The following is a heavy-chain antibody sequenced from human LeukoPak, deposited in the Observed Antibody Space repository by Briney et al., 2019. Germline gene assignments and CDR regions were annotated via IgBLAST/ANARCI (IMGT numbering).Heavy chain of an antibody. CDR3: AKDRARLVDY. D-gene: IGHD6-6*01. CDR2: IRYDGSNK. J-gene: IGHJ4*02. V-gene: IGHV3-30*02. Sequence: GGSLRLSCAASGFTFSSYGMHWVRQAPGKGLEWVAFIRYDGSNKYYADSVKGRFTISRDISKNTLYLQMNSLRAEDTAVYYCAKDRARLVDYWGQGALVTVSS. CDR1: GFTFSSYG.